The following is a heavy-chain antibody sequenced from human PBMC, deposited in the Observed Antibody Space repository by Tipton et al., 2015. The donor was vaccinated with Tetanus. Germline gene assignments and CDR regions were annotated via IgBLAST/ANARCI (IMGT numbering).Heavy chain of an antibody. V-gene: IGHV4-39*02. D-gene: IGHD1-1*01. J-gene: IGHJ5*02. Sequence: GLVKPSETLSLTCSVSGGSIDSSNYYWAWVRQPPGKGLEWIGEVHPRGSTNYNPSLKSRVTISLDTSKTHFYLNLSSVTAADTAVYFCAQTADNWFDPWGQGTLVTVSS. CDR1: GGSIDSSNYY. CDR3: AQTADNWFDP. CDR2: VHPRGST.